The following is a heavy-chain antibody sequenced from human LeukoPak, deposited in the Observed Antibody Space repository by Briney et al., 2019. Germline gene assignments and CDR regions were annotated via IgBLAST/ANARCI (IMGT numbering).Heavy chain of an antibody. CDR2: ISGNGGST. D-gene: IGHD4-11*01. Sequence: PGGSLRLSCAASGFTFSSYGMSWVRQAPGKGLEYVSGISGNGGSTYYANSVKGRFTISRDNSKNTLYLQMGSLRAEDMAVYYCASVTTHGVSHYEYKYWGQGTLVTVSS. CDR1: GFTFSSYG. V-gene: IGHV3-64*01. CDR3: ASVTTHGVSHYEYKY. J-gene: IGHJ4*02.